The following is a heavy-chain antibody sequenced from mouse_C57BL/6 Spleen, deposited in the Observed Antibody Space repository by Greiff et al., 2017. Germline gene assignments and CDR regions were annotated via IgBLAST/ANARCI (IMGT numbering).Heavy chain of an antibody. CDR1: GYTFTSYW. CDR2: IHPNSGST. J-gene: IGHJ2*01. V-gene: IGHV1-64*01. Sequence: QVQLQQPGAELVKPGASVKLSCKASGYTFTSYWMHWLKQRPGQGLEWIGMIHPNSGSTNYNEKFKSKATLTVDKSSSTAYMQLSSLTSEDSAVYYCARGGLGRGYFDYWGQGTTLTVSS. CDR3: ARGGLGRGYFDY. D-gene: IGHD4-1*01.